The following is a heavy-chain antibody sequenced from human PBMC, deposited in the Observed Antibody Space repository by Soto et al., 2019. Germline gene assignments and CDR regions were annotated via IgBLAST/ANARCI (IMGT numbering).Heavy chain of an antibody. CDR2: ISYDGSNK. V-gene: IGHV3-30-3*01. CDR1: GFTFSSYA. Sequence: PGGSLRLSCAASGFTFSSYAMHWVRQAPGKGLEWVAVISYDGSNKYYADSVKGRFTISRDNSKNTLYLQMNSLRAEDTAVYYCARGPYYYDSSGYWVYWGQGTLVTVSS. J-gene: IGHJ4*02. D-gene: IGHD3-22*01. CDR3: ARGPYYYDSSGYWVY.